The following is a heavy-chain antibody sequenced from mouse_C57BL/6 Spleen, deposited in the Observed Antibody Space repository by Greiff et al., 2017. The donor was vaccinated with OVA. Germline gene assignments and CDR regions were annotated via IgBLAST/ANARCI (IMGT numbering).Heavy chain of an antibody. V-gene: IGHV1-9*01. Sequence: QVQLQQSGAELMKPGASVKLSCKATGYTFTGYWIEWVKQRPGHGLEWIGEILPGSGSTNYNEKFKGKATFTADTSSNTAYMQLSSLTTEDSAIYYCARRGAYSNYVYWYFDVWGTGTTVTVSS. CDR1: GYTFTGYW. D-gene: IGHD2-5*01. CDR3: ARRGAYSNYVYWYFDV. CDR2: ILPGSGST. J-gene: IGHJ1*03.